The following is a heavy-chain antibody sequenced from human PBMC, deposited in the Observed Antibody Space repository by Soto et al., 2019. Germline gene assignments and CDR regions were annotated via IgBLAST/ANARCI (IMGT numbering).Heavy chain of an antibody. D-gene: IGHD1-1*01. CDR1: GGSINNYY. Sequence: PSETLSLTCTVPGGSINNYYWSLIRQPPGKGLDWIGYIYYSGSANYNPSLNSRVPMSVDASKSQYSLKLSSVTAADTAVYFCARHGFFSAWNYYYYYCMDVWGKGTTVTVSS. CDR2: IYYSGSA. V-gene: IGHV4-59*08. CDR3: ARHGFFSAWNYYYYYCMDV. J-gene: IGHJ6*03.